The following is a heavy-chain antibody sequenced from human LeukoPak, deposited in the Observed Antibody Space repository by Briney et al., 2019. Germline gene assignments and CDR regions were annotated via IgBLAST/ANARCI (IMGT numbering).Heavy chain of an antibody. CDR3: ARVLPSSWFFFDY. D-gene: IGHD6-13*01. CDR1: GFTISNYD. CDR2: ISTSGRTT. J-gene: IGHJ4*02. Sequence: RGSLRLSCAASGFTISNYDMNWVRQAPGKGLEWVSYISTSGRTTYYADSVKGRFTISRDNAKNSLSLQMNSLRAEDTAVYYCARVLPSSWFFFDYWGQGTLVTVSS. V-gene: IGHV3-48*03.